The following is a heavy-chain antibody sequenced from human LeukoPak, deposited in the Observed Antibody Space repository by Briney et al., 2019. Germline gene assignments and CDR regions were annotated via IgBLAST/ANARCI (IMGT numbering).Heavy chain of an antibody. CDR2: IYHSGST. V-gene: IGHV4-38-2*02. J-gene: IGHJ3*02. D-gene: IGHD3-10*01. CDR1: GGSFSGYY. CDR3: ARDPMVRGAGAFDI. Sequence: SETLSLTCAVYGGSFSGYYWGWIRQPPGKGLEWIGSIYHSGSTYYNLSLKSRVTISVDTSKNQFSLKLSSVTAADTAVYYCARDPMVRGAGAFDIWGQGTMVTVSS.